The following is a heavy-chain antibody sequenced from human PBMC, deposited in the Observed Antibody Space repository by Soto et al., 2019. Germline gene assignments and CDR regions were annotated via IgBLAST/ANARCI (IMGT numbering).Heavy chain of an antibody. CDR2: IYNSGST. CDR1: GGSINSGGYF. V-gene: IGHV4-31*03. D-gene: IGHD2-8*01. J-gene: IGHJ6*02. Sequence: QVQLQESGPGLVKPSQTLSLTCSVSGGSINSGGYFWSWTRQHPGKGLEWIGHIYNSGSTDYNPSLKSRVIISRDTSKNQFSLKVSSVTVADAAVYYCARDRVSSSGYYGMDVWGRGTTVTVSS. CDR3: ARDRVSSSGYYGMDV.